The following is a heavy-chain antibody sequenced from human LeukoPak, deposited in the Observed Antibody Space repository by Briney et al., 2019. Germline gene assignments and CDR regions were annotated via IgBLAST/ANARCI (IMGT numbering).Heavy chain of an antibody. CDR1: GYTFTGYF. D-gene: IGHD6-19*01. V-gene: IGHV1-2*02. Sequence: ASVKVSCKASGYTFTGYFIHWVRQAPGQGLEWMGWINPNSGGTNYAQKFQGRVTVTRDTSISTAYMELSSLRSDDTAVFYCTRHNPDSGWYDNWGQGTLVTVSS. CDR2: INPNSGGT. CDR3: TRHNPDSGWYDN. J-gene: IGHJ4*02.